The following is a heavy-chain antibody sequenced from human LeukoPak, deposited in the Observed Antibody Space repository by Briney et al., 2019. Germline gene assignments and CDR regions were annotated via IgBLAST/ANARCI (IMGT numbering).Heavy chain of an antibody. CDR1: GFTFTDHP. Sequence: GSLRLSCVASGFTFTDHPMNWVRQAPGKGLEWISYIGGDGIAFYADSVKGRFTASKDDARKSMYLQMNSLRVEDTAVYYCAKDRANWAIDDWGQGTQVTVSS. V-gene: IGHV3-69-1*01. J-gene: IGHJ4*02. D-gene: IGHD3-16*01. CDR3: AKDRANWAIDD. CDR2: IGGDGIA.